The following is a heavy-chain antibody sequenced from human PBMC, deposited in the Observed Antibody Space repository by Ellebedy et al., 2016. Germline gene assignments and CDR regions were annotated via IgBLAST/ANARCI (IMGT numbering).Heavy chain of an antibody. V-gene: IGHV1-8*01. CDR2: MNPQSGKT. J-gene: IGHJ4*02. Sequence: ASVKVSCXASAYNFTTYDINWVRQAAGQGLEWMGWMNPQSGKTGFAQQFQGRVTMTRDTSISTAYMELTSLTSEDTAVYYCARCPRENATKEYWGQGTLVTVSS. CDR1: AYNFTTYD. CDR3: ARCPRENATKEY. D-gene: IGHD2-2*01.